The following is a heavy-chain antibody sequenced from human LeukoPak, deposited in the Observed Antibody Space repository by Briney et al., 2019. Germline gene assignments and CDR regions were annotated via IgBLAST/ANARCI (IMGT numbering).Heavy chain of an antibody. V-gene: IGHV3-21*01. CDR3: ARLLGYCSGGSCANDY. Sequence: GGSLRLSCAASGFTFSSYSMNWVRQAPGKGLEWVSSISSSSSYIYYADSVKGRFTISRDNAKNSLYLQMNSLRAEDTAVYYCARLLGYCSGGSCANDYWGQGTLVTVSS. J-gene: IGHJ4*02. D-gene: IGHD2-15*01. CDR2: ISSSSSYI. CDR1: GFTFSSYS.